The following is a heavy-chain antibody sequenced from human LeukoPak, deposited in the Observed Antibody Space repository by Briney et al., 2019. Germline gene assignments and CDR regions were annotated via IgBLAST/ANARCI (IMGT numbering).Heavy chain of an antibody. D-gene: IGHD1-26*01. CDR2: IIPIFGTA. Sequence: GASVKVSCKASGGTFSSYAISWVRQAPGQGLEWMGGIIPIFGTANYAQKFQGRVTITADESTSTAYMELSSLRSEDTAVYYCARGRRYRSYYYYYMDVWGKGTTVTVSS. CDR1: GGTFSSYA. CDR3: ARGRRYRSYYYYYMDV. J-gene: IGHJ6*03. V-gene: IGHV1-69*13.